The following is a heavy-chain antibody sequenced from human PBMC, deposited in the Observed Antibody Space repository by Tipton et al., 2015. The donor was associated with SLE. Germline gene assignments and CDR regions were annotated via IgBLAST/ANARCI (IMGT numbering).Heavy chain of an antibody. CDR1: GYTFTGYY. CDR3: ARSGRYCSSTSCPGWFDP. Sequence: QSGPEVKKPGASVKVSCKASGYTFTGYYMHWVRQAPGQGLEWMGWINPNNGGTNYAQKFQGRVTMTRDTSISTAYMELSRLRSDDTAVYYCARSGRYCSSTSCPGWFDPWGQGTLVTVSS. CDR2: INPNNGGT. V-gene: IGHV1-2*02. D-gene: IGHD2-2*01. J-gene: IGHJ5*02.